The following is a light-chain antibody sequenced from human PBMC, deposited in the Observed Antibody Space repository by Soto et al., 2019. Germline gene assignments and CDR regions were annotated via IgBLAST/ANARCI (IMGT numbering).Light chain of an antibody. CDR3: QQYNNYPSYT. V-gene: IGKV1-5*03. Sequence: DIQMTQSPSTLSASVGDRVTITCRASQSVSSWLAWYQQKPGKAPKLLIYKASSLESGVPSRFSGSGSGTEFTLTISSLQPDDFATYYCQQYNNYPSYTFGGGTKVEMK. CDR2: KAS. J-gene: IGKJ4*01. CDR1: QSVSSW.